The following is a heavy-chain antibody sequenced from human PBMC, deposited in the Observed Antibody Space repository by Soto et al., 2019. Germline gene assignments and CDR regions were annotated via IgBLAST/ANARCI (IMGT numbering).Heavy chain of an antibody. CDR1: GFTFSSYA. Sequence: LRLSCAASGFTFSSYAMSWVRQAPGKGLEWVSAISGSGGSTYYADSVKGRFTISRDNSKNTLYLQMNSLRAEDTAVYYCAKASPLYCSGGSCHFFDYWGQGTLVTVSS. D-gene: IGHD2-15*01. CDR3: AKASPLYCSGGSCHFFDY. V-gene: IGHV3-23*01. CDR2: ISGSGGST. J-gene: IGHJ4*02.